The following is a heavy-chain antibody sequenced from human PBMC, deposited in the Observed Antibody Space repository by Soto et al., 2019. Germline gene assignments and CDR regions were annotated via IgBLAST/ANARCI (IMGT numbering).Heavy chain of an antibody. D-gene: IGHD6-19*01. V-gene: IGHV3-23*01. CDR2: ISGSGGST. CDR3: AKIVGARRVSSGWPQYYFDY. Sequence: GGSLRLSCAASGFTFSSYAMSWVRQAPGKGLEWVSAISGSGGSTYYADSVKGRFTISRDNSKNTRYLQMNSLRAEDTAVYYCAKIVGARRVSSGWPQYYFDYWGQGTLVTVSS. CDR1: GFTFSSYA. J-gene: IGHJ4*02.